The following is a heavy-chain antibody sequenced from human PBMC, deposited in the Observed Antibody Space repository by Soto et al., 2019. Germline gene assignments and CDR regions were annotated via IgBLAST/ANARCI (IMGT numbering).Heavy chain of an antibody. Sequence: GESLKISCKGSGYSFTSYWIGWVRQMPGKGLEWMGIIYPGDSDTRYSPSFQGQVTISADKSISTAYLQWSSLKASDTAMYYCARIKVPAKGVDCSGDSCYEVWFDPWGQGTLVTVSS. CDR1: GYSFTSYW. V-gene: IGHV5-51*01. CDR3: ARIKVPAKGVDCSGDSCYEVWFDP. J-gene: IGHJ5*02. CDR2: IYPGDSDT. D-gene: IGHD2-15*01.